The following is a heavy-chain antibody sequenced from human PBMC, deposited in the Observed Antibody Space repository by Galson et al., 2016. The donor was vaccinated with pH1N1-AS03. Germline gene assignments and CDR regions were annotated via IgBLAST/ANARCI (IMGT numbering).Heavy chain of an antibody. CDR2: IYHSGIT. CDR3: ARGGGWLPEY. J-gene: IGHJ4*02. Sequence: LSLTCTVSDGSISDYYWSWIRQPPGKGLEWLGNIYHSGITKYNPSLKSRGTMSVDTSSNKFSLRLSSVTAADTAVYYCARGGGWLPEYWGQGALVTVSS. D-gene: IGHD6-19*01. V-gene: IGHV4-59*01. CDR1: DGSISDYY.